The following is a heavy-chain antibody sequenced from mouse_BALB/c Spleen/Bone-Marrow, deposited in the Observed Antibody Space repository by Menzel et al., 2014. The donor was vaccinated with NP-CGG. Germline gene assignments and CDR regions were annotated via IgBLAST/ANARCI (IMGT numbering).Heavy chain of an antibody. CDR1: GYSFTGYF. V-gene: IGHV1-37*01. Sequence: EVHLVESGPELVKPGASVKISCKASGYSFTGYFMNWVKHNHGKSLEWIGLINPYNGDSFYNQKFMGKATLTVDKSSNRAHMELLSLTSEDSAVYYCGRGGLLHTADYWGQGTSVTVSS. J-gene: IGHJ4*01. D-gene: IGHD1-1*01. CDR2: INPYNGDS. CDR3: GRGGLLHTADY.